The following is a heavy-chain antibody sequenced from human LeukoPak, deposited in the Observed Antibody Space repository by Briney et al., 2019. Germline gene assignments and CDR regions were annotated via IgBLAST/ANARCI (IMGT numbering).Heavy chain of an antibody. CDR1: GGSISSYY. D-gene: IGHD6-13*01. CDR2: IYTSGNT. Sequence: PSETLSLTCTVSGGSISSYYWTWIRQPAGKGLEWIGRIYTSGNTNYNPSLKSRVTISVDTSKNQFSLKLSSVTAADTAVYYCARGVYIAAAQYGYWGQGTLVTVSS. V-gene: IGHV4-4*07. J-gene: IGHJ4*02. CDR3: ARGVYIAAAQYGY.